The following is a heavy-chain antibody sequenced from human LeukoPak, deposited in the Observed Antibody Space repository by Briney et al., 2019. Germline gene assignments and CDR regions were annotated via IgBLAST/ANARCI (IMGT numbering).Heavy chain of an antibody. D-gene: IGHD3-10*01. Sequence: GGSLRLSCAASGLTFSGYWMNLVRETPGKRLEWVVNIKEDGSENYYVDSVKGRFTISRENDKNSMFMQVTSMRAEDTAVYYCGSRGSYLDYWGQGTLVTVSS. V-gene: IGHV3-7*01. CDR3: GSRGSYLDY. J-gene: IGHJ4*02. CDR1: GLTFSGYW. CDR2: IKEDGSEN.